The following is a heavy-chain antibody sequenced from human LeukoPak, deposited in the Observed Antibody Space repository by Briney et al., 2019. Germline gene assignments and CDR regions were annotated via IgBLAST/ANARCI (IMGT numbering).Heavy chain of an antibody. CDR2: INHSGST. D-gene: IGHD5-12*01. CDR3: ARGRYSGYDSDTYMIAVGFDY. V-gene: IGHV4-34*01. CDR1: GGSFSGYY. Sequence: SETLSLTCAVYGGSFSGYYWSWIRQPPGKGLERIGEINHSGSTNYNPSLKSRVTISVDTSKNQFSLKLSSVTAADTAVYYCARGRYSGYDSDTYMIAVGFDYWGQGTLVTVFS. J-gene: IGHJ4*02.